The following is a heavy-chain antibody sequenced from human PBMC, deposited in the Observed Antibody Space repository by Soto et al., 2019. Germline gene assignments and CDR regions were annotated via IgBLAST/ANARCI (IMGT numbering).Heavy chain of an antibody. Sequence: QVQLQESGPGLVKPSGTLSLTCAVSGDSVSSPYYWCWVRQPPGQGLEWIGEVFHTGTTSYNPSLRSRVTISMDKYNKPFSLDLTSVTAADTAVYDCARSDGWYAFHSWGPGTLVIVSS. CDR2: VFHTGTT. V-gene: IGHV4-4*02. J-gene: IGHJ4*02. CDR3: ARSDGWYAFHS. D-gene: IGHD5-18*01. CDR1: GDSVSSPYY.